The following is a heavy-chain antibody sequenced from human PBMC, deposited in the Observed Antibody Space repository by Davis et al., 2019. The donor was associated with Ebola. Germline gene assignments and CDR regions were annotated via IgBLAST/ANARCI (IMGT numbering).Heavy chain of an antibody. CDR2: ISYDETNK. Sequence: GESLKISCAASGFTFSSYGMHWVRQAPGKGPEWVAVISYDETNKDYADSVKGRFTISRDNSKNTLYLQMNSLRAEDTAMYYCASGQTRSSLVDYWGQGTLVTVSS. J-gene: IGHJ4*02. CDR1: GFTFSSYG. D-gene: IGHD3-16*02. CDR3: ASGQTRSSLVDY. V-gene: IGHV3-30*03.